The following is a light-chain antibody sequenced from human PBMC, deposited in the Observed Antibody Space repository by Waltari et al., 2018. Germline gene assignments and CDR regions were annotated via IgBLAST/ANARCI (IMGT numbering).Light chain of an antibody. V-gene: IGLV1-44*01. Sequence: QSVLTQPPSASGTPGQRVTISCSGSSSNIGSNTVNWYQQLPGTAPKLLLYSNNQRPSGVPDRFSGSKSGTSASLAISGLQSEDEADYYCAAWDDSLNGLYVFGTGTKVTVL. CDR2: SNN. CDR3: AAWDDSLNGLYV. CDR1: SSNIGSNT. J-gene: IGLJ1*01.